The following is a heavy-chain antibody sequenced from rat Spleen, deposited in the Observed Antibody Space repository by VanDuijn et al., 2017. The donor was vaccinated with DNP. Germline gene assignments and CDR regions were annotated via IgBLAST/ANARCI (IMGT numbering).Heavy chain of an antibody. CDR3: ARGKVGTGLPYYLDY. V-gene: IGHV3-1*01. CDR1: GYSITSNY. Sequence: VQLQESGPGLVKPSQSLSLTCSVTGYSITSNYWGWIRKFPGNKMEWIGNIMYSGSTSYNPSPKSRISFTRDTSKKQFFLQLNSVTTGETATYYCARGKVGTGLPYYLDYWGQGVMVTVSS. CDR2: IMYSGST. J-gene: IGHJ2*01. D-gene: IGHD1-4*01.